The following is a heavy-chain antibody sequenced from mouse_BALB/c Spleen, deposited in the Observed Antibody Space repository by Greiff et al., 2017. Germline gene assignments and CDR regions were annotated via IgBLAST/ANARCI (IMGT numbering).Heavy chain of an antibody. D-gene: IGHD2-14*01. V-gene: IGHV5-4*02. Sequence: EVQVVESGGGLVKPGGSLKLSCAASGFTFSDYYMYWVRQTPEKRLEWVATISDGGSYTYYPDSVKGRFTISRDNAKNNLYLQMSSLKSEDTAMYYCASPAYYRYDGFAYWGQGTLVTVSA. J-gene: IGHJ3*01. CDR3: ASPAYYRYDGFAY. CDR1: GFTFSDYY. CDR2: ISDGGSYT.